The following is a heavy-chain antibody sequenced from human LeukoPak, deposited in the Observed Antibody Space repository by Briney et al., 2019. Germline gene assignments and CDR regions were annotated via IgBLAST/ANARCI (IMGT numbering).Heavy chain of an antibody. Sequence: RPGGSLRLSCAASGFTFSSYEMNWVRQAPGKGLEWVSYISSSGSTIYYADSVKGRFTISRDNAKNSLYLQMNSLRAEDTAVYYCARDPFAVRGPPAFDIWGQGTMVTVSS. D-gene: IGHD3-10*01. CDR1: GFTFSSYE. V-gene: IGHV3-48*03. J-gene: IGHJ3*02. CDR2: ISSSGSTI. CDR3: ARDPFAVRGPPAFDI.